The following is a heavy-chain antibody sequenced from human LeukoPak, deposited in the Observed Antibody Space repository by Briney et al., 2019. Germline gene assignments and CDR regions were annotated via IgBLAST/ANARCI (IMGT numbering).Heavy chain of an antibody. CDR3: ARDWVSGGYYYGMDV. Sequence: PSETLSLTCTVSGASISSAYWSWIRQPPGKELEWIAYIYYSGTTNYNPSLKSRVTISVDTSKSQFSLKMSSVTAADTAVYYCARDWVSGGYYYGMDVWGQGTTVTVSS. J-gene: IGHJ6*02. CDR2: IYYSGTT. D-gene: IGHD1-26*01. V-gene: IGHV4-59*01. CDR1: GASISSAY.